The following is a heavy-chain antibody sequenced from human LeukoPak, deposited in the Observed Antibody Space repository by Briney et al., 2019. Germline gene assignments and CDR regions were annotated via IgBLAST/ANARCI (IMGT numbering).Heavy chain of an antibody. D-gene: IGHD6-19*01. CDR2: TYYRSKWYN. Sequence: SQTLSLTCAISGDSFSSNSAAWNWIRQSPSRGLEWLGRTYYRSKWYNDYAVSVKSRITINPDTSKNQFSLQLNSVTPEDTAVYYCARLPFIAVAGEYYYYGMDVWGQGTTVTVSS. V-gene: IGHV6-1*01. CDR3: ARLPFIAVAGEYYYYGMDV. CDR1: GDSFSSNSAA. J-gene: IGHJ6*02.